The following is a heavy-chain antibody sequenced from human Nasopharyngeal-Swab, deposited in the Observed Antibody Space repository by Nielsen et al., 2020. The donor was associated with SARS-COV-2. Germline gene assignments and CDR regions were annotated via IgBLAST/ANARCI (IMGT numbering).Heavy chain of an antibody. D-gene: IGHD5-18*01. CDR2: ISWNSGST. Sequence: LSLTCAASGFTFDDYAMHWVRQAPGKGLEWVSGISWNSGSTGYADSVKGRFTISRDNAKNSLYLQMNSLRAEDTALYYCVRGYSYGLRDYFDYWGQGTLVTVSS. CDR1: GFTFDDYA. CDR3: VRGYSYGLRDYFDY. J-gene: IGHJ4*02. V-gene: IGHV3-9*01.